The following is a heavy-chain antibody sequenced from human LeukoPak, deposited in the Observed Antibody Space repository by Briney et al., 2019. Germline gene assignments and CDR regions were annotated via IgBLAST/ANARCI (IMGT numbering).Heavy chain of an antibody. CDR1: GYTFTSYG. D-gene: IGHD2-2*01. J-gene: IGHJ4*02. CDR2: ISTYNGNT. V-gene: IGHV1-18*01. Sequence: ASVKVSCKASGYTFTSYGISWVRQAPGQGLEWMGWISTYNGNTNYAQNLQGRVTMTTDTSTSTAYMDLRSLRSDDTAFYYCARDYHCTITSCYIPDYWGQGTQVTVSS. CDR3: ARDYHCTITSCYIPDY.